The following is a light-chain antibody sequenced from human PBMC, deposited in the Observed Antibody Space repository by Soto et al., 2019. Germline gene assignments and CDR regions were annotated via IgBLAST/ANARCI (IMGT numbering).Light chain of an antibody. J-gene: IGLJ2*01. CDR2: EVN. V-gene: IGLV2-23*02. Sequence: QSALTQPVSVSGSPGQSITISCTGTSSDVGSYNFVSWYQQYPGKVPKVIIYEVNKRPSGVSVRFSGSKSGNTASLTISGLQAEDESDYYCCSYAGTRTLVFGGGTKLTVL. CDR3: CSYAGTRTLV. CDR1: SSDVGSYNF.